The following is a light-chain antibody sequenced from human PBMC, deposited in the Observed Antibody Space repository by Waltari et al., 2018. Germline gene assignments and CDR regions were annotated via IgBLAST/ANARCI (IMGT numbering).Light chain of an antibody. CDR3: CSYAGSPYVV. V-gene: IGLV2-23*02. J-gene: IGLJ2*01. CDR1: SSDVGGYNY. CDR2: DVS. Sequence: QSALTQPASVSGSPGQSITISCTGTSSDVGGYNYVSWYQQHPGKAHKLLIYDVSTRPSGVAIRFSGSKAGNTASLTIAGLQAEDEADYYCCSYAGSPYVVFGGGTKLTVL.